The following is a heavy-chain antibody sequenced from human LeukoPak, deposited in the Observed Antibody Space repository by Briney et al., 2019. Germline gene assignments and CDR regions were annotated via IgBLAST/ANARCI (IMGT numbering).Heavy chain of an antibody. Sequence: SVKVSCKASGGTFSSYAISWVRQAPGQGLEWMGGIIPIFGTANYAQKFQGRVTITTDESTSTAYMELSSLRFEDTAVYYCARYSLHGAKKFDYWGQGTLVTVSS. D-gene: IGHD4-17*01. V-gene: IGHV1-69*05. CDR3: ARYSLHGAKKFDY. CDR2: IIPIFGTA. J-gene: IGHJ4*02. CDR1: GGTFSSYA.